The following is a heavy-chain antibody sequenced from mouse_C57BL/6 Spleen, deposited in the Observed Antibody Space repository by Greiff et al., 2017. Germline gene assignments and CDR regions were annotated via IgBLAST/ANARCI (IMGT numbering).Heavy chain of an antibody. CDR3: ARAGNYGGRYFDY. Sequence: EVKLMESGPELVKPGASVKISCKASGYSFTGYYMHWVKQSHGNILDWIGYIYPYNGVSSYNQKFKGKDTLTVDKSSSTAYMELRSLTSEDSAVYYCARAGNYGGRYFDYWGQGTTLTVSS. CDR2: IYPYNGVS. CDR1: GYSFTGYY. J-gene: IGHJ2*01. V-gene: IGHV1-31*01. D-gene: IGHD1-1*01.